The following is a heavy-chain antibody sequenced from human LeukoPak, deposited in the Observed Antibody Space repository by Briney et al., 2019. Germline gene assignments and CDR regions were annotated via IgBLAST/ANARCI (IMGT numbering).Heavy chain of an antibody. V-gene: IGHV3-33*01. D-gene: IGHD3-10*01. Sequence: GGSLRLSCAASGFTLSSYGMHWVRQAPGKGLEWVAVIWYDGSNKYYADSVKGRFTMSRDNSQNTLYLQMNSLRVEDTAVYYCARAYKSRELLMNYFEYRGQGTRVTVSS. CDR3: ARAYKSRELLMNYFEY. J-gene: IGHJ4*02. CDR2: IWYDGSNK. CDR1: GFTLSSYG.